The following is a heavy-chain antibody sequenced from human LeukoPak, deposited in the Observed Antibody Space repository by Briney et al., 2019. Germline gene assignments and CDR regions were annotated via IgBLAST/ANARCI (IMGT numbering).Heavy chain of an antibody. CDR3: ARVEVPDCSSTSCYSGWFDP. D-gene: IGHD2-2*01. V-gene: IGHV4-61*02. J-gene: IGHJ5*02. CDR1: GGSISSGSYY. Sequence: PSQTLSLTCTVSGGSISSGSYYWSWIRQPAGKGLEWTGRIYTSGSTNYNPSLKGRVTIPVDTSKNQFSLQLSSVTAADTAVYYCARVEVPDCSSTSCYSGWFDPWGQGTLVTVSS. CDR2: IYTSGST.